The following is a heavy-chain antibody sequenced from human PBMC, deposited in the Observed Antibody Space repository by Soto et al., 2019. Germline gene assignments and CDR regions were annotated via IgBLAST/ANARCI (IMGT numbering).Heavy chain of an antibody. J-gene: IGHJ3*02. CDR2: IKQDGSER. CDR3: VRSNSRAFDI. V-gene: IGHV3-7*01. Sequence: GGSLRLSCAASGITFSSYWMHWVRQAPGKGLEWVANIKQDGSERSYVDSLRGRFTISRDNAKNSLYLQMTSLRAEDTAVYYCVRSNSRAFDIWGQGTMVTVSS. CDR1: GITFSSYW.